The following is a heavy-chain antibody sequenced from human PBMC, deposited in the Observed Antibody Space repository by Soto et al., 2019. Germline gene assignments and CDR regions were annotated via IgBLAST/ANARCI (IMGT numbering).Heavy chain of an antibody. V-gene: IGHV3-73*02. CDR1: GFTFSGSA. Sequence: EVQLVESGGGLVQPGGSLTLSCAASGFTFSGSAMHWVRQASGKGLEWVGRIRNKANNYATAYGASVKGRFTISRDESKNMAYLQMNSLKTEDTAVYYCTASVYDTFLDYWAQGSLVTVSS. J-gene: IGHJ4*02. D-gene: IGHD5-12*01. CDR3: TASVYDTFLDY. CDR2: IRNKANNYAT.